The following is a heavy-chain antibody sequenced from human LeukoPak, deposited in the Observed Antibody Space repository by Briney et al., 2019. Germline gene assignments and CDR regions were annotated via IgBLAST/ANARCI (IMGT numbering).Heavy chain of an antibody. V-gene: IGHV3-21*05. D-gene: IGHD5-24*01. CDR3: ARAAGGGSDAFDI. Sequence: GGSLRLSCAASGFTFSSYGMHWVRQAPGKGLEWVSYISSSSSYTNYADSVKGRFTISRDNAKNSLYLQMSSLRAEDTAVYYCARAAGGGSDAFDIWGQGTMVTVSS. CDR1: GFTFSSYG. CDR2: ISSSSSYT. J-gene: IGHJ3*02.